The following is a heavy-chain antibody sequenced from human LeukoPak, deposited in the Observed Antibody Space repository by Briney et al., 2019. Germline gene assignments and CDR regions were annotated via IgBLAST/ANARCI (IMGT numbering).Heavy chain of an antibody. Sequence: RASVKVSCKASGGTFSSYAISWVRQAPGQGLEWMGWISAYNGNTNYAQKLQGRVTMTTDTSTSTAYMELRSLRSDDTAVYYCARDRGILTVYGMDVWGQGTTVTVSS. CDR3: ARDRGILTVYGMDV. J-gene: IGHJ6*02. V-gene: IGHV1-18*01. CDR1: GGTFSSYA. CDR2: ISAYNGNT. D-gene: IGHD3-9*01.